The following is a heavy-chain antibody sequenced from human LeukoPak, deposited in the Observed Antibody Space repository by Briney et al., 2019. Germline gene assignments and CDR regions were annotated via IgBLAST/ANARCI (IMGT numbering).Heavy chain of an antibody. CDR3: ARAGGPTDTAMDYYFDY. Sequence: GGSLRLSCAASGFTFSSYGMHWVRQAPGKGLEWVSSISSSSSYIYYADSVKGRFTISRDNAKNSLYLQMNSLRAEDTAVYYCARAGGPTDTAMDYYFDYWGQGTLVTVSS. CDR1: GFTFSSYG. CDR2: ISSSSSYI. D-gene: IGHD5-18*01. V-gene: IGHV3-21*01. J-gene: IGHJ4*02.